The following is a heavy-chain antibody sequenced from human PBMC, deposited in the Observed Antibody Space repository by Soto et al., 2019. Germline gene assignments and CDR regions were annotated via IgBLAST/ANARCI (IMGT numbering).Heavy chain of an antibody. CDR3: AVELYYYDSSGPGHFDY. V-gene: IGHV4-30-4*01. D-gene: IGHD3-22*01. CDR1: GGSISSGDYY. CDR2: IYYSGST. J-gene: IGHJ4*02. Sequence: SETLSLTCTVSGGSISSGDYYWSWIRQPPGKGLEWIGYIYYSGSTYYNPSLKSRVTISVDTSKNQFSLKLSSVTAADTAVYYCAVELYYYDSSGPGHFDYSGQATLVTVSS.